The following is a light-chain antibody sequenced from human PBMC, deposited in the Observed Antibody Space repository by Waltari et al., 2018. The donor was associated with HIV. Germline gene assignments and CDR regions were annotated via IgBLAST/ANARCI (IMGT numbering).Light chain of an antibody. V-gene: IGLV3-21*02. Sequence: SYVLTQPPSVSVAPGQTARLTCGGDNIRSKSVHWYQQKSGQAPVVVVYDDRDRPSGIPERFSGSNSGNTATLTISGVEVWDEADYYYQVWDSSSVHWVFGGGTKVTVL. CDR3: QVWDSSSVHWV. CDR1: NIRSKS. J-gene: IGLJ3*02. CDR2: DDR.